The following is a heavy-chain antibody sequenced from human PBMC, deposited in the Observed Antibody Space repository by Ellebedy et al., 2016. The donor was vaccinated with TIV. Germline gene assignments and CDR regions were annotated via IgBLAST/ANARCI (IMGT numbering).Heavy chain of an antibody. Sequence: ASVKVSXXASGYTFTGYYMHWVRQAPGQGLEWMGWINPNSGGTNYAQKFQGRVTMTRDTSISTAYMELSRLRSDDTAVYYCASGYSGYGPSYFDLWGRGTLVTVSS. CDR3: ASGYSGYGPSYFDL. J-gene: IGHJ2*01. D-gene: IGHD5-12*01. CDR2: INPNSGGT. CDR1: GYTFTGYY. V-gene: IGHV1-2*02.